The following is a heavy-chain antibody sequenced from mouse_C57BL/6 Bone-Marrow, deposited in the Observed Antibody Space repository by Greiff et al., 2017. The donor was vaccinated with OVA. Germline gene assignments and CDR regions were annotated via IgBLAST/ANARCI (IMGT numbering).Heavy chain of an antibody. CDR3: ARGIYDGYYGYFDV. D-gene: IGHD2-3*01. J-gene: IGHJ1*03. CDR1: GYTFTSYW. CDR2: IDPSDSYT. V-gene: IGHV1-69*01. Sequence: QVQLQQPGAELVMPGASVKLSCKASGYTFTSYWMHWVKQRPGQGLEWIGEIDPSDSYTNYNQKFKGKSTLTVDKSSSTAYMQLSSLTSEDSAVYYCARGIYDGYYGYFDVWGTGTTVTVSS.